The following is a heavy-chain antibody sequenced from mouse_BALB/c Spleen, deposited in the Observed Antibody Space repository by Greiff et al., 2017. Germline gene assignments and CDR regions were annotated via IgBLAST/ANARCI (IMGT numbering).Heavy chain of an antibody. CDR2: IYPGNSDT. J-gene: IGHJ2*01. D-gene: IGHD4-1*01. V-gene: IGHV1-5*01. CDR3: TAGNPKGYFDY. Sequence: EVQLQQSGTVLARPGASVKMSCKASGYTFTSYWMHWVKQRPGQGLEWIGAIYPGNSDTSYNQKFKGKAKLTAVTSTSTAYMELSSLTNEDSAVYYCTAGNPKGYFDYWGQGTTLTVSS. CDR1: GYTFTSYW.